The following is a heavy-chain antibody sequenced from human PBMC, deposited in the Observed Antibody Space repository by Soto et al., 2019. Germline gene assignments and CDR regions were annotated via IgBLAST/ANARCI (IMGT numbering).Heavy chain of an antibody. CDR3: ASSYGSGYRGFDY. V-gene: IGHV1-69*02. D-gene: IGHD3-10*01. CDR1: GDTFTFYS. CDR2: INPILSMS. J-gene: IGHJ4*02. Sequence: QVQLVQSGAEVKRPGSSVKVSCKASGDTFTFYSINWVRQAPGLGLEWMGRINPILSMSNYAQRFQGRVTMTADKSTSTAYMELSSLRSEDTATYYCASSYGSGYRGFDYWGQGALVTVSS.